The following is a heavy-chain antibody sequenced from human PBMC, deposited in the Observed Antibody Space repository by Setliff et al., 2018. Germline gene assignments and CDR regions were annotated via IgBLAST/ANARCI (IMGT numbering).Heavy chain of an antibody. Sequence: ASETLSLTCTVSGGSISSSSYYWGWIRQHPEKGLEWLGYIFHSGSTHYNSSLKSRITISIDTSKNHFSLELNSVTAADSAVYYCARVADGSGSFYLGFDYWGQGILVTVSS. CDR3: ARVADGSGSFYLGFDY. CDR2: IFHSGST. D-gene: IGHD3-10*01. CDR1: GGSISSSSYY. J-gene: IGHJ4*02. V-gene: IGHV4-31*02.